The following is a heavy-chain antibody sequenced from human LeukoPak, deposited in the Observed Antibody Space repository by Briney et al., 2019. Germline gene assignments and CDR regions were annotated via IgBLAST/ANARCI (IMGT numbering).Heavy chain of an antibody. V-gene: IGHV1-18*01. CDR1: GCTFTSYG. CDR2: ISAYNGNT. CDR3: ARSITIFGVVTPDYYYYMDV. D-gene: IGHD3-3*01. Sequence: GASVKVSCKASGCTFTSYGISWVRQAPGQGLEWMGWISAYNGNTNYAQKLQGRVTMTTDTSTSTAYMELRSLRSDDTAVYYCARSITIFGVVTPDYYYYMDVWGKGTTVTVSS. J-gene: IGHJ6*03.